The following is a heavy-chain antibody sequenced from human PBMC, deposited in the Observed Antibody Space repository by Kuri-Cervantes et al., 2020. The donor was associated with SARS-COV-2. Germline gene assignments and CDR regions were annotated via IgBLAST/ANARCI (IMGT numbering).Heavy chain of an antibody. D-gene: IGHD6-13*01. CDR1: GGPISSYY. J-gene: IGHJ4*02. CDR2: IYYSGST. Sequence: SETLSLTCTVSGGPISSYYWSWIRQPPGKGLEWIGYIYYSGSTNYNPSLKSRVTISVDTSKNQFSLKLSSVTAADTAVYYCARGSSSWDFDYWGQGTLVTVSS. CDR3: ARGSSSWDFDY. V-gene: IGHV4-59*01.